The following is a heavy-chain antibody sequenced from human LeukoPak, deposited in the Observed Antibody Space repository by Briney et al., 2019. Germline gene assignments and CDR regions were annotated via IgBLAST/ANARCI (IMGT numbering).Heavy chain of an antibody. Sequence: SETLSLTCAVYGGSFSGYYWSWIRQPPGKGLEWIGEINHSGSTNYNPSLKSRVTISVDTSKNQFSLKLSSVTAADTAVYYCARGKGYFLGGWGQGTLVTVSS. V-gene: IGHV4-34*01. CDR3: ARGKGYFLGG. CDR1: GGSFSGYY. CDR2: INHSGST. D-gene: IGHD2/OR15-2a*01. J-gene: IGHJ4*02.